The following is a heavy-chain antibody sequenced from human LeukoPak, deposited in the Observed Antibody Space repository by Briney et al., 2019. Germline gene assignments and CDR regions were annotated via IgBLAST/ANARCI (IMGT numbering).Heavy chain of an antibody. Sequence: GASVKVSCKASGYTFTGKYMHWVRQAPGQGLEWMGWINPKSGGTNYAQKFQDRATMTRDTSISTAYMELSRLRSDDTAVYYCTRGLIVAATGSYAFFEYWGQGTLVTVSS. CDR1: GYTFTGKY. D-gene: IGHD1-26*01. J-gene: IGHJ4*02. CDR2: INPKSGGT. V-gene: IGHV1-2*02. CDR3: TRGLIVAATGSYAFFEY.